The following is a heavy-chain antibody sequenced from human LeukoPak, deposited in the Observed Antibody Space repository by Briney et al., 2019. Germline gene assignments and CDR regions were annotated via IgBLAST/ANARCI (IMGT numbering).Heavy chain of an antibody. CDR1: GLRFSRGG. CDR2: IQYDESSK. J-gene: IGHJ6*03. D-gene: IGHD6-13*01. V-gene: IGHV3-30*02. Sequence: GGSLRLSCKASGLRFSRGGMHWIRQAPGKGLEWLAFIQYDESSKYYADSVKGRFTISRDNSKNTLYLQMNTLRPEDTAVYYCARDRIVAAAGWYYMDVWGKGTTVTVSS. CDR3: ARDRIVAAAGWYYMDV.